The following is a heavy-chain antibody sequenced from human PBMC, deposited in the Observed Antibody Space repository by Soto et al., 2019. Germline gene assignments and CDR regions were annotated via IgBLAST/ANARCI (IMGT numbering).Heavy chain of an antibody. CDR1: GFSFSSYW. CDR2: IKQDGNEK. V-gene: IGHV3-7*01. CDR3: ARDDYIWGSYRINWFDP. Sequence: EVQLVESGGGLVQPGGSLRLSCAASGFSFSSYWMSWVRQAPGKGLEWVANIKQDGNEKNYVDSVKGRFTISRDNAKNSLYLQMNSLGAEDTAVYYCARDDYIWGSYRINWFDPWGQGTLVTVSS. D-gene: IGHD3-16*02. J-gene: IGHJ5*02.